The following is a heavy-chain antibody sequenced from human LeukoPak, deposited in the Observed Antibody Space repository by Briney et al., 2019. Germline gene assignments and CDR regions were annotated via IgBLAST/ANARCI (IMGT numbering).Heavy chain of an antibody. Sequence: GGSLRLSCAASGFTFSSYWMSWVRQAPGKGLEWVANIKQDGSEKYYVDSVKGRFTISRDNAKNSLYLQMNSLRAEDTAVYYCARGQTYYYDVLFDPWGQGTLVTVSS. CDR2: IKQDGSEK. D-gene: IGHD3-22*01. CDR3: ARGQTYYYDVLFDP. J-gene: IGHJ5*02. V-gene: IGHV3-7*01. CDR1: GFTFSSYW.